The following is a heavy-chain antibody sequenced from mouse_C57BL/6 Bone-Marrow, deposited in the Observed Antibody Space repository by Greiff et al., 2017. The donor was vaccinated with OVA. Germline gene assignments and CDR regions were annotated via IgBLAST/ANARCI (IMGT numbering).Heavy chain of an antibody. CDR2: IWTGGGA. CDR1: GFSLTSYA. D-gene: IGHD2-13*01. V-gene: IGHV2-9-1*01. CDR3: ARNWGDPYYYAMDY. Sequence: VQLQESGPGLVAPSQSLSITCTVSGFSLTSYAISWVRQPPGKGLEWLGVIWTGGGANSNSALKSRLSISKDNSKSQVFLKMNSLQTDDTARYYYARNWGDPYYYAMDYWGKGTSVTVSS. J-gene: IGHJ4*01.